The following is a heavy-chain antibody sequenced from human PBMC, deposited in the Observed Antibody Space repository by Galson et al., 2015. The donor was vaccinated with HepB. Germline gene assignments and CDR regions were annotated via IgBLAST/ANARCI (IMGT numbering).Heavy chain of an antibody. Sequence: SLRLSCAASGFTFSSYSMNWARQAPGKGLEWVSSISSSSSYIYYADSVKGRFTISRDNAKNSLYLQMNSLRAEDTAVYYCARSRSEVSSSWYSAYFQYWGQGTLVTVSS. CDR1: GFTFSSYS. CDR2: ISSSSSYI. CDR3: ARSRSEVSSSWYSAYFQY. D-gene: IGHD6-13*01. V-gene: IGHV3-21*01. J-gene: IGHJ1*01.